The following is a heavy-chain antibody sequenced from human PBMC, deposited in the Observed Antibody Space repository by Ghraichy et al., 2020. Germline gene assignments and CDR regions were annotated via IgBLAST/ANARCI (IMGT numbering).Heavy chain of an antibody. CDR2: IYYSGST. D-gene: IGHD2-2*01. CDR3: ARDLGTLSSTSPNYGMDV. J-gene: IGHJ6*02. Sequence: SETLSLTCTVSGGSISSSSYYWGWIRQPPGKGLEWIGSIYYSGSTYYNPSLKSRVTISVDTSKNQFSLKLSSVTAADTAVYYCARDLGTLSSTSPNYGMDVWGQGTTVTVSS. CDR1: GGSISSSSYY. V-gene: IGHV4-39*07.